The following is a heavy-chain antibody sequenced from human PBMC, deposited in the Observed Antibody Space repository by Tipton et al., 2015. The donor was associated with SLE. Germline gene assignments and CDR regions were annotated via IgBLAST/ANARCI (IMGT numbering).Heavy chain of an antibody. D-gene: IGHD2-2*01. Sequence: TLSLTCTVSGGSISSSSYYWGWIRQPPGKGLEWIGSIYYSGSTYYNPSLKSRVTISVDTSKNQFSLKLSSVTAADTAVYYCATGLYQLLDYWGQGTLVTVSS. CDR3: ATGLYQLLDY. CDR1: GGSISSSSYY. J-gene: IGHJ4*02. CDR2: IYYSGST. V-gene: IGHV4-39*07.